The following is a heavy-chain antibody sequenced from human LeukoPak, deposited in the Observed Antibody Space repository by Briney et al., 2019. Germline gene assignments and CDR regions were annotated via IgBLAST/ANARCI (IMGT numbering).Heavy chain of an antibody. V-gene: IGHV4-61*02. CDR2: IYTSGST. Sequence: PSETLSLTCTVSGGSISSGSYYWSWIRQPAGKGLEWIGRIYTSGSTNYNPSLKSRVTISVDTSKNQFSLKLSSVTAADTAVYYCARSAYDFWSERDLYDYSYYMDVWGKGTTVTVSS. CDR1: GGSISSGSYY. D-gene: IGHD3-3*01. CDR3: ARSAYDFWSERDLYDYSYYMDV. J-gene: IGHJ6*03.